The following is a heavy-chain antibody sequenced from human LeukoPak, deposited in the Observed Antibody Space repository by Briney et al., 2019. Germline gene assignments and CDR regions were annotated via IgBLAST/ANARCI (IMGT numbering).Heavy chain of an antibody. CDR3: VKDRWVGH. V-gene: IGHV3-64D*06. J-gene: IGHJ4*02. Sequence: GGSLRLSCSASGFIFSPYAMHWVRQAPGKGLEYVSSISSEGKTTYYADSVKGRFTISRGNSKNTLYLQMSSLRPEDTAVYYCVKDRWVGHWGQGTLVTVSS. CDR1: GFIFSPYA. CDR2: ISSEGKTT. D-gene: IGHD6-13*01.